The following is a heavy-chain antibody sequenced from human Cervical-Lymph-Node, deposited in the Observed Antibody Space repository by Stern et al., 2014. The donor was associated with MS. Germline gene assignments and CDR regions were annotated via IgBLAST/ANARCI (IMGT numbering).Heavy chain of an antibody. Sequence: EVQLVESGAEVNKPGESLKISCKVSGYTFTSFWIGWVRQVRGRGLEWVGTIFPRDSNTIYSPSFQGHVTMAVDKSTTTAYLQWRSLQASDTAIYYCARTGIQLWSFDQWGQGTLVTVSS. CDR3: ARTGIQLWSFDQ. D-gene: IGHD5-18*01. V-gene: IGHV5-51*01. J-gene: IGHJ4*02. CDR1: GYTFTSFW. CDR2: IFPRDSNT.